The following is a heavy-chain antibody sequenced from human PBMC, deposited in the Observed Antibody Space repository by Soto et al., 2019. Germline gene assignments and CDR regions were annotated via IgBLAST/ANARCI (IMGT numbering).Heavy chain of an antibody. J-gene: IGHJ6*02. D-gene: IGHD7-27*01. CDR2: ISAYNGNT. Sequence: ASVKVSCKASGYTFTSYGISWVRQAPGQGLEWMGWISAYNGNTNYAQKLQGRVTMTTDTSTSTAYMELRSLRSDDTAVYYCARDQGPLPPHWAGMDVWGQGTTVTVSS. V-gene: IGHV1-18*01. CDR3: ARDQGPLPPHWAGMDV. CDR1: GYTFTSYG.